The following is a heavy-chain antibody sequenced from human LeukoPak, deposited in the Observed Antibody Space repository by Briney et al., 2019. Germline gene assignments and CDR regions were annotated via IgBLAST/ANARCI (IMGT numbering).Heavy chain of an antibody. CDR1: GSSITTYN. D-gene: IGHD2-8*02. CDR2: ISYRGST. V-gene: IGHV4-59*01. J-gene: IGHJ4*02. CDR3: ARGERPGPDY. Sequence: SETLSHTCVVAGSSITTYNWSWIRKPPGKGLEWIGYISYRGSTNYNPSLNIRVTISLDTSKNQFSLKVTSATAADTAVYYCARGERPGPDYWGPGILVTVSS.